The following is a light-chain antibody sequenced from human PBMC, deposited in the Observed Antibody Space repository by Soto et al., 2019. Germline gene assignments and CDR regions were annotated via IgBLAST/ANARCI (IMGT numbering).Light chain of an antibody. J-gene: IGKJ5*01. V-gene: IGKV3-15*01. CDR2: RAS. Sequence: EILMTQSPATLSVSPGERATLSCRASQSVDSNLVWYQQKPGQAPRLLIFRASTRATGIPARFSGSGSGTVFTLTINSLEPEDFAVYYCQQRNYWPITFGQGTRLEIK. CDR1: QSVDSN. CDR3: QQRNYWPIT.